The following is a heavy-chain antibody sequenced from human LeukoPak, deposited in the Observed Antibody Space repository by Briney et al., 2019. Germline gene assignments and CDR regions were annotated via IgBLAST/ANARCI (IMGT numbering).Heavy chain of an antibody. CDR2: ISGRSDGP. D-gene: IGHD4-23*01. Sequence: GGSLRLSCAASGFSFISYSMHCVRQAPGKGLEWVSSISGRSDGPYYADSVKGRFTTSRDNSKSTMYLQINNVRAEDAAVYYCAKDPLNYGGHYFDNWGQGTRVTVSS. V-gene: IGHV3-23*01. CDR1: GFSFISYS. CDR3: AKDPLNYGGHYFDN. J-gene: IGHJ4*02.